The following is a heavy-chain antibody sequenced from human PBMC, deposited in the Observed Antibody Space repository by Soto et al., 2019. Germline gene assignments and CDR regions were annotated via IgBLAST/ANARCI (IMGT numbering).Heavy chain of an antibody. CDR1: GFTFNSYA. CDR3: ARGGTIAVTTIGDY. D-gene: IGHD5-12*01. CDR2: IIGSGGST. V-gene: IGHV3-23*01. J-gene: IGHJ4*01. Sequence: GGSLRLSCAASGFTFNSYAMSWVRQAPGKGLEWVSTIIGSGGSTYYADSVKGRFSVSRDNAKNSLYLQMNSLRDDDTAMYYCARGGTIAVTTIGDYWGQGTLVTVSS.